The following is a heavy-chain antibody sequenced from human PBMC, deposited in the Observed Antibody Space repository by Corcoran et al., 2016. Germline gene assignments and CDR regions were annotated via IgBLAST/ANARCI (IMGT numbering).Heavy chain of an antibody. CDR3: AISSGGGERALPGIAVAPPDYFDY. CDR2: IYPGDSDT. J-gene: IGHJ4*02. D-gene: IGHD6-19*01. CDR1: GYSFTSYW. V-gene: IGHV5-51*01. Sequence: EVQLVQSGAEVKKPGESLKISCKGSGYSFTSYWIGWVRQMPGKGLAWMGIIYPGDSDTRYSPSFQGQVTISADKSISTAYLQWSSLKASDTARYYCAISSGGGERALPGIAVAPPDYFDYWGQGTLVTVSS.